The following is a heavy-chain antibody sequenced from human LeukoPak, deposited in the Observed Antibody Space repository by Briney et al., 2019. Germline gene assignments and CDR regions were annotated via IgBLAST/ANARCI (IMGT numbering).Heavy chain of an antibody. CDR3: ARPTYYDFWTSGQGYFAL. V-gene: IGHV4-30-2*03. D-gene: IGHD3-3*01. J-gene: IGHJ2*01. CDR2: IYHSGNT. CDR1: GGSISSGGYY. Sequence: PSQTLSLTCTVSGGSISSGGYYWSWIRQPPGKGLEWIGYIYHSGNTYYNPSLKSRVTISVDTSKNQFSLKLSSVTAADTAVYYCARPTYYDFWTSGQGYFALWGRGTLVTVSS.